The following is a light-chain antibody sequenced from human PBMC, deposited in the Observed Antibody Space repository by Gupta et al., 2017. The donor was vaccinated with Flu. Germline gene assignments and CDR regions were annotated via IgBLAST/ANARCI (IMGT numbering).Light chain of an antibody. Sequence: HITQSPSTLSASVGHRVPITSRASQSVNVWLEWFQQKPGQAPKLLISKASTGEDGVPRRSKGSGAGTEFTLTSNSRQPDDFANYYCQQDNNYRTFGEGTKVEIE. V-gene: IGKV1-5*03. CDR3: QQDNNYRT. J-gene: IGKJ1*01. CDR2: KAS. CDR1: QSVNVW.